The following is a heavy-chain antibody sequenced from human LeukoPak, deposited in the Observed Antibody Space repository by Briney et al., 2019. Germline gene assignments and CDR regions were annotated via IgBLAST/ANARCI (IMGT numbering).Heavy chain of an antibody. J-gene: IGHJ3*02. CDR1: GGSISSYY. CDR2: IYTSGST. Sequence: SETLSLTCTVSGGSISSYYWSWIRQPAGKGLEWIGRIYTSGSTNYNPSLKSRVTMSVDTSKNQFSLKLSSVTAADTAVYYCERETDYRVKEDAFDIWGQGTMVTVSS. D-gene: IGHD4-11*01. V-gene: IGHV4-4*07. CDR3: ERETDYRVKEDAFDI.